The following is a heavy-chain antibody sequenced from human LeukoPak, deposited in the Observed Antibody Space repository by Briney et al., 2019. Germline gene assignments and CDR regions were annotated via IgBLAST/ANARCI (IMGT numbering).Heavy chain of an antibody. V-gene: IGHV1-2*02. Sequence: ASVKVSCKASGYTFTGYYMHWVRRAPGQGLEWMGWINPNSGGTNYAQKFQGRVTVTRDTSISTAYMELSRLRSDDTAVYYCATSPYVWGSYRRLPDYWGQGTLVTVSS. D-gene: IGHD3-16*02. CDR2: INPNSGGT. J-gene: IGHJ4*02. CDR1: GYTFTGYY. CDR3: ATSPYVWGSYRRLPDY.